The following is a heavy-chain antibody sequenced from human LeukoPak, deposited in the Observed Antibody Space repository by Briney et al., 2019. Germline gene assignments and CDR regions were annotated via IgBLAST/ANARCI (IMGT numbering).Heavy chain of an antibody. Sequence: NPSETLSLTCTASGGSISSGGYYWSWIRQHPGKGLEWIGYIYYSGSTYYNPSLKSRVTISVDTSKNQFSLKLSSVTAADTAVYYCARLLIATGATDYWGQGTLVTVSS. CDR2: IYYSGST. J-gene: IGHJ4*02. CDR3: ARLLIATGATDY. CDR1: GGSISSGGYY. D-gene: IGHD3-10*01. V-gene: IGHV4-31*03.